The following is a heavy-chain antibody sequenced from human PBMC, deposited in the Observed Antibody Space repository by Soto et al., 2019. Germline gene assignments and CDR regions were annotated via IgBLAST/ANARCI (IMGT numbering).Heavy chain of an antibody. CDR2: INAGNGNT. V-gene: IGHV1-3*05. J-gene: IGHJ4*02. D-gene: IGHD4-17*01. CDR1: GYTFTSYA. CDR3: ARGTVVTHFDY. Sequence: QVQLVQSGAEEKKPGASVKVPCKASGYTFTSYAMHWVRQAPGQRLEWMGWINAGNGNTKYSQKFQGRVTITRDTSASTAYMELSSLRSEDTAVYYCARGTVVTHFDYWGQGTLVTVSS.